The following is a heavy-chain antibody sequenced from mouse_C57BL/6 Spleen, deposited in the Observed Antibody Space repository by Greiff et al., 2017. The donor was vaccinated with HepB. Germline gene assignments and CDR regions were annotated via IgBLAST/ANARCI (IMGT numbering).Heavy chain of an antibody. J-gene: IGHJ3*01. V-gene: IGHV1-61*01. CDR3: AREGLPWFAY. D-gene: IGHD2-10*01. Sequence: VQLQQPGAELVRPGSSVKLSCKASGYTFTSYWMDWVKQRPGQGLEWIGNIYPSDSETHYNQKFKDKATLTVDKSSSTAYMQLSSLTSEDSAVYYCAREGLPWFAYWGQGTLVTVSA. CDR2: IYPSDSET. CDR1: GYTFTSYW.